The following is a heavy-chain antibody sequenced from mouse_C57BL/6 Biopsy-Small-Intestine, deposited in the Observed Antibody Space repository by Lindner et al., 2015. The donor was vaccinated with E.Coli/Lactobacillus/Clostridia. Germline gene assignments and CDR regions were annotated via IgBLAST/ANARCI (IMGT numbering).Heavy chain of an antibody. V-gene: IGHV1-82*01. J-gene: IGHJ2*01. D-gene: IGHD3-3*01. Sequence: VQLQESGPELVKPGASVKISCKASGYAFSSSWMNWVKQGPGKGLEWIGRIYPGDGDTNYNGNFKGKATLTADKSSSTAYMQLSSLTSEDSAVYFCARGTRLDFWGQGTTLTVSS. CDR3: ARGTRLDF. CDR1: GYAFSSSW. CDR2: IYPGDGDT.